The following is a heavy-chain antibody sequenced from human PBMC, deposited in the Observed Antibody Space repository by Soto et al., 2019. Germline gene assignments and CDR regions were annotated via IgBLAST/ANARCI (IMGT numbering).Heavy chain of an antibody. V-gene: IGHV4-31*03. CDR1: GCSINSGGYC. CDR2: ISYGGST. J-gene: IGHJ4*02. CDR3: SRGILV. Sequence: PSEILSLTCTVSGCSINSGGYCWSWIRQHPGKGLDWIGCISYGGSTSYNPSLKSRVTISVDTSKNQFSLKLTSVTAADTAVYYCSRGILVWGQGALVTVSS. D-gene: IGHD5-18*01.